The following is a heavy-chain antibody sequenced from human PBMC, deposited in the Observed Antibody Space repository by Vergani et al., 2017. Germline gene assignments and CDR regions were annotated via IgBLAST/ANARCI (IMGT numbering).Heavy chain of an antibody. CDR1: GGSISSGGYY. J-gene: IGHJ4*02. CDR2: IYYSGST. V-gene: IGHV4-31*11. D-gene: IGHD4-11*01. CDR3: ARVGLQYNFDY. Sequence: QVQLQQWGAGLLKPSETLSLTCAVSGGSISSGGYYWSWIRQHPGKGLEWIGYIYYSGSTYYNPSLKSRVTISVDTSKNQFSLKLSSVTAADTAVYYCARVGLQYNFDYWGQGTLVTVSS.